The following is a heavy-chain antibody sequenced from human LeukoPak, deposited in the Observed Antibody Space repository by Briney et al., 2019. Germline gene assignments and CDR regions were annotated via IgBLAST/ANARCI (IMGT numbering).Heavy chain of an antibody. Sequence: GGSLRLSCAASGFTFSSYAMSWVHQAPGKELEWVSAISGSGGSTYYADSVKGRFTTPRDISKNTLYLQMNSLRAEDTAVYYCASVNGDGAEYFQHWGQGTLVTVSS. D-gene: IGHD2-21*01. V-gene: IGHV3-23*01. CDR1: GFTFSSYA. CDR3: ASVNGDGAEYFQH. CDR2: ISGSGGST. J-gene: IGHJ1*01.